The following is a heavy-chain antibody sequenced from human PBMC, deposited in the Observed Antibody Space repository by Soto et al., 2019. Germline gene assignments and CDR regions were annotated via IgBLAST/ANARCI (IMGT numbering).Heavy chain of an antibody. Sequence: QITLKESGPTLVKPTQTLTLTCTFSGFSLSTSGVGVGWIRQPPGKALEWLALIHWNDDKRYSPSLKSRLTITKDTSKNQVVLTMTNMDPVDTATYYCAHRDGGGIAAVHYFDYWGQGTLVTVSS. D-gene: IGHD6-13*01. CDR1: GFSLSTSGVG. CDR3: AHRDGGGIAAVHYFDY. J-gene: IGHJ4*02. CDR2: IHWNDDK. V-gene: IGHV2-5*01.